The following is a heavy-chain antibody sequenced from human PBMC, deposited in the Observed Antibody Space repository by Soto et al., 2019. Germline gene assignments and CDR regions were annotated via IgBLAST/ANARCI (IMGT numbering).Heavy chain of an antibody. V-gene: IGHV1-8*01. CDR2: MNPNSGNT. Sequence: ASVKVSCKASGYTFTSYDINWVRQATGQGLEWMGWMNPNSGNTGYAQKFQGRVTMTRNTSISTAYMELSSLRSEDTAVYYCARGLVVHRGGGYGRHNFYYYYYMDVWGKGTTVTVSS. J-gene: IGHJ6*03. D-gene: IGHD2-21*01. CDR3: ARGLVVHRGGGYGRHNFYYYYYMDV. CDR1: GYTFTSYD.